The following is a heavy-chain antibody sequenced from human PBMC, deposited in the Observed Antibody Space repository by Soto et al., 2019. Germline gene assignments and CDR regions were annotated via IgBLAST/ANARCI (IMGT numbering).Heavy chain of an antibody. Sequence: PSETLSLTCTVSGGSISSGGYYWSWIRQHPGKGLEWIGYIYYSGSTYYNPSLKSRVTISVDTSKNQFSLKLSSVTAADTAVYYGARVGGINWFDHWGQGTLVTVSS. CDR3: ARVGGINWFDH. V-gene: IGHV4-31*03. J-gene: IGHJ5*02. D-gene: IGHD3-16*01. CDR1: GGSISSGGYY. CDR2: IYYSGST.